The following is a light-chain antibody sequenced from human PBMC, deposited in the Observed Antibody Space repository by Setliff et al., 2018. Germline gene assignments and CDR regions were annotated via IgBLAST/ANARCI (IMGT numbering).Light chain of an antibody. CDR1: GSDIGASTY. V-gene: IGLV2-14*03. Sequence: QSVLTQPASVSGSPGQSITISCTGTGSDIGASTYVSWYQQHPGKAPKLLIFGVSNRPSGVSNRFSASKSGNTASLAISGLQAEDEADYYCSSYTTDSTPVFGGGTKVTVL. CDR3: SSYTTDSTPV. J-gene: IGLJ3*02. CDR2: GVS.